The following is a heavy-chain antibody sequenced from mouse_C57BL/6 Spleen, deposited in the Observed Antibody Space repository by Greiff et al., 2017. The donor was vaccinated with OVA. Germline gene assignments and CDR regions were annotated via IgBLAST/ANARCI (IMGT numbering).Heavy chain of an antibody. D-gene: IGHD4-1*01. CDR1: GFTFSSYG. V-gene: IGHV5-6*01. CDR2: ISSGGSYT. J-gene: IGHJ2*01. CDR3: ARQGLGQVDY. Sequence: EVKLVESGGDLVKPGGSLKLSCAASGFTFSSYGMSWVRQTPDKRLEWVATISSGGSYTYYPDSVKGRFTISRDNAKNTLYLQMSSLKSEDTAMYYCARQGLGQVDYWGQGTTLTVSS.